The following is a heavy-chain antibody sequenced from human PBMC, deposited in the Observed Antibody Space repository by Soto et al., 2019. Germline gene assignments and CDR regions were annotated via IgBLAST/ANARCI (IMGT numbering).Heavy chain of an antibody. CDR1: GFSLSSSGVG. J-gene: IGHJ4*02. CDR3: ARLVVAGITYCFDS. Sequence: QITLKESGPTLVKPTQTLTLTCTFSGFSLSSSGVGVGWIRQPPGKALEWLTFIYWDDDKRYSPSLKSRLTITKDTSKNQVVLTLTNLDPVDTATYYCARLVVAGITYCFDSWGQGPLLTVSS. CDR2: IYWDDDK. D-gene: IGHD2-15*01. V-gene: IGHV2-5*02.